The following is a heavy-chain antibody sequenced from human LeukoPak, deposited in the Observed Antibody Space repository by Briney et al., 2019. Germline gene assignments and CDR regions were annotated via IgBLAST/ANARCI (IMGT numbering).Heavy chain of an antibody. CDR3: ALGDYYGSGSPQGFDP. CDR1: GFTFDDYA. V-gene: IGHV3-43*02. J-gene: IGHJ5*02. D-gene: IGHD3-10*01. Sequence: AGGSLTLSCAASGFTFDDYAMHWLRQAPGKGLEWVSLISGDGGSTYYADSVKGRFTISRDNSKNSLYLQMNSLRTEDTALYYCALGDYYGSGSPQGFDPWGQGTLVTVSS. CDR2: ISGDGGST.